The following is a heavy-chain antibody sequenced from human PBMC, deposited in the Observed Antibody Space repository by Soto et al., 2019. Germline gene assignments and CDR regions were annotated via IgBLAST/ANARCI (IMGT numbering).Heavy chain of an antibody. CDR2: INPSGGST. J-gene: IGHJ4*02. CDR1: GYTFINYY. Sequence: GASVKVSCKASGYTFINYYMHWVRQAPGQGLEWMGIINPSGGSTTYAQKFQGRVTMTRDTSTNTVYMELSNLRSEDTAVYYCAKGLITAAGTPWRYWGQGTLVTVSS. V-gene: IGHV1-46*01. CDR3: AKGLITAAGTPWRY. D-gene: IGHD6-13*01.